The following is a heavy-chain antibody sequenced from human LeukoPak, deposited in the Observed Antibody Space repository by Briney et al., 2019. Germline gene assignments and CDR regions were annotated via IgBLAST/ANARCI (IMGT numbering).Heavy chain of an antibody. D-gene: IGHD4-11*01. CDR2: INPSGDST. CDR3: ARDPAEMTTVTTYFDY. Sequence: ASVKVSCKASGYTFTRYYMHWVRQAPGQGLEWMGIINPSGDSTSYAQKFQDRVTMTRDTSTSTVYMELSSLRSEDTAVYYCARDPAEMTTVTTYFDYWGQGTLVTVSS. CDR1: GYTFTRYY. V-gene: IGHV1-46*01. J-gene: IGHJ4*02.